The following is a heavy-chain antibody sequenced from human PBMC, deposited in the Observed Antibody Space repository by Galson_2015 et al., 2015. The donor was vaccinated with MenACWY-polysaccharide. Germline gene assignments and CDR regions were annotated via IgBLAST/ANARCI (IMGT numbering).Heavy chain of an antibody. V-gene: IGHV1-8*01. CDR3: ARIIARKYTFADS. CDR1: GYKFTSYD. CDR2: MNPNSGNT. D-gene: IGHD2-21*01. Sequence: SVKVSCKASGYKFTSYDINWVRQASGQGLEWMGWMNPNSGNTGYAQKFQGGVTMTSSSAMTTAYMELSSLRSEDTAVYYCARIIARKYTFADSWGQGTLVTASS. J-gene: IGHJ4*02.